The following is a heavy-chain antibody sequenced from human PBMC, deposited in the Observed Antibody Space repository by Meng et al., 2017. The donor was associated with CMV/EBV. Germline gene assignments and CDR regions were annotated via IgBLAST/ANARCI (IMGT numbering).Heavy chain of an antibody. Sequence: SVHVSFQASGYTLTSYDINWVRQATGQGLEWMGWMNPTSGNTGYAQKFQGRVTMTRNTSISTADMELNSLRSEDTAVYYCARGRVMYYDFWSGYHPLDYWGQGTLVTVSS. D-gene: IGHD3-3*01. CDR3: ARGRVMYYDFWSGYHPLDY. CDR1: GYTLTSYD. V-gene: IGHV1-8*01. J-gene: IGHJ4*02. CDR2: MNPTSGNT.